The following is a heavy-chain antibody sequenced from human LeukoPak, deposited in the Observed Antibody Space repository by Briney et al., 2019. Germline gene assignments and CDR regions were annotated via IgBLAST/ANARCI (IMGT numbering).Heavy chain of an antibody. CDR2: INPNSGGT. J-gene: IGHJ6*03. Sequence: ASVKVSCKASGYTFTGYYMCWVRQAPGQGLEWVGRINPNSGGTNYAQTLQGRVSMSRDTSSSTAYMELSRLRSDDTAVYYGAREGGSSSYWGYYYYMDVWGKGTTVTVSS. V-gene: IGHV1-2*06. CDR3: AREGGSSSYWGYYYYMDV. D-gene: IGHD6-6*01. CDR1: GYTFTGYY.